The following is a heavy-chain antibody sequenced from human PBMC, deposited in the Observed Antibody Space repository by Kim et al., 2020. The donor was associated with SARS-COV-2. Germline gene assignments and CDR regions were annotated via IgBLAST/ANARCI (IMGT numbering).Heavy chain of an antibody. Sequence: KYAQNFQGRVTITRDTSASTAYMELSSLTSEDTATYYCAKEPGNYYYYLDVWGTGTTVTVSS. V-gene: IGHV1-3*01. J-gene: IGHJ6*03. CDR3: AKEPGNYYYYLDV.